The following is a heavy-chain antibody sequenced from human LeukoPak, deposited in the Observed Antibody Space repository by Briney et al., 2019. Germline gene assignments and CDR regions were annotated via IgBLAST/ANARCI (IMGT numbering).Heavy chain of an antibody. V-gene: IGHV3-30*04. Sequence: GGSLRLSCAASGFSNYTMHWVRQAPGKGLEWVAVISYDGSNKYYADSVKGRFTISRDNSKSTLYLQMNFLRAEDTAVYYCARDLSGVTGYTYGRGIDYWGQGTLVTVSS. CDR1: GFSNYT. CDR2: ISYDGSNK. CDR3: ARDLSGVTGYTYGRGIDY. J-gene: IGHJ4*02. D-gene: IGHD5-18*01.